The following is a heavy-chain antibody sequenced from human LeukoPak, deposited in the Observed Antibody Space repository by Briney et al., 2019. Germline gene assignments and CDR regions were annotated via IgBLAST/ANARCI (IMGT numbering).Heavy chain of an antibody. J-gene: IGHJ3*02. CDR3: VRLRALGYTMVRVAGAFDI. D-gene: IGHD3-10*01. CDR2: INHSGST. CDR1: GGSFSGYY. V-gene: IGHV4-34*01. Sequence: PSETLSLTCAVYGGSFSGYYWSWIRQPPGKGLEWIGEINHSGSTNYNPSLKSRVTISLDTSKNQFSLKLSSVTAADTAVYYCVRLRALGYTMVRVAGAFDIWGQGTMVTVSS.